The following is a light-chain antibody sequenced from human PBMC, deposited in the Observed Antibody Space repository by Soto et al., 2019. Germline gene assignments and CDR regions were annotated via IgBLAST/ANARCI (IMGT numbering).Light chain of an antibody. CDR1: QGVSTW. CDR3: QQAASFPIT. Sequence: DIQMTQSPSSVSASVGDRVTITCRASQGVSTWLAWYQQKPGKAPNLLIYTASSLQSGVPSRFSGSGSETHFTLTINGLQPEDFATYYCQQAASFPITFGQGTRLEIK. CDR2: TAS. J-gene: IGKJ5*01. V-gene: IGKV1-12*01.